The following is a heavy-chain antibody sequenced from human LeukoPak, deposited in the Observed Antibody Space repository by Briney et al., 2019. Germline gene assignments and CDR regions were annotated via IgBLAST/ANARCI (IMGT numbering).Heavy chain of an antibody. CDR3: ARDDTRLSLAVAGYYDY. CDR2: IQQHGSET. V-gene: IGHV3-7*01. J-gene: IGHJ4*02. Sequence: GGSLRLSCEGSGFTFSNYWMSWVRQAPGKGLEWVANIQQHGSETYYGDSVKGRFTISRDNAKNSLYLQMNSLRAEDTAVYYCARDDTRLSLAVAGYYDYWGQGTLVTVSS. CDR1: GFTFSNYW. D-gene: IGHD6-19*01.